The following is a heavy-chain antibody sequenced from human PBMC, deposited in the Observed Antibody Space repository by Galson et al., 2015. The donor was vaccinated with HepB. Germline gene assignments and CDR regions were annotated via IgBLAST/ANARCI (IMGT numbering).Heavy chain of an antibody. CDR1: GYTFTSYG. D-gene: IGHD2-2*02. J-gene: IGHJ5*02. Sequence: SCKASGYTFTSYGISWVRQAPGQGLEWMGWISAYNGNTNYAQKLQGRVTMTTDTSTSTAYMELRSLRSDDTAVYYCARVRGCSSTSCYIFWFDPWGQGTLVAVSS. CDR2: ISAYNGNT. V-gene: IGHV1-18*01. CDR3: ARVRGCSSTSCYIFWFDP.